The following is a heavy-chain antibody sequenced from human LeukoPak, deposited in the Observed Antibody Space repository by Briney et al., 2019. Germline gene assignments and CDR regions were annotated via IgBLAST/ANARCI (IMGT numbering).Heavy chain of an antibody. J-gene: IGHJ4*02. Sequence: GGSLRLSCAASGFTFSDYWMHWVRQAPGKGLVWVSRIKSDGSSTSYADSVKGRFTITRDSAKNTLYLQMNSLRAEDTAVYYCARGTGNYYGYWGQGTLVSVSS. CDR3: ARGTGNYYGY. CDR1: GFTFSDYW. CDR2: IKSDGSST. V-gene: IGHV3-74*01. D-gene: IGHD3/OR15-3a*01.